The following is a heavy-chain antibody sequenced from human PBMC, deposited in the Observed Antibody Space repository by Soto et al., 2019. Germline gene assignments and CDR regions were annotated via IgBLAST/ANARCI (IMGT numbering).Heavy chain of an antibody. Sequence: GWSLRLSCASSVFGFISYAVTWVRQAPGKGLEWVSFISATGGTTDYADSVKGRFSISRDNSKNTLYLQMNNLRDEDTAVYYWAKDVAVATRYSLDSWGPGTLVTVSS. CDR1: VFGFISYA. CDR3: AKDVAVATRYSLDS. V-gene: IGHV3-23*01. J-gene: IGHJ5*02. D-gene: IGHD5-18*01. CDR2: ISATGGTT.